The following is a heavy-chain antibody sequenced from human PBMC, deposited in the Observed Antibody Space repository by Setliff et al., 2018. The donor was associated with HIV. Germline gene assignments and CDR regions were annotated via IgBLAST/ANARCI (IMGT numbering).Heavy chain of an antibody. CDR1: GGSISSHY. CDR2: IHTTGSI. J-gene: IGHJ1*01. D-gene: IGHD2-21*02. V-gene: IGHV4-4*08. CDR3: ARHYGAVKSVVTVVAKYFPH. Sequence: SETLSLTCTVSGGSISSHYWSWIRQPAGKGLEWIGHIHTTGSITYNPSLKSRVTISVDTSKNQFSLKLTSVTAADTAMYYCARHYGAVKSVVTVVAKYFPHWGQGTLVTVSS.